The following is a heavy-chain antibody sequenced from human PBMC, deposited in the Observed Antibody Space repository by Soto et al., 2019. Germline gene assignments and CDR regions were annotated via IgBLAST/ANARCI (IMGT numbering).Heavy chain of an antibody. CDR3: ARDIIGGGYYWSVNPSYYSYGMDV. CDR2: IGSSSSYI. Sequence: EVQLVESGGGLVKPGGSLRLSCAASGFTFSSYSMNWVRQAPGKGLEWVSSIGSSSSYIYYADSVKGRFTISRDNAKNSLYLQMNSRRAEETAVYYCARDIIGGGYYWSVNPSYYSYGMDVWGQGTTVTVSS. CDR1: GFTFSSYS. V-gene: IGHV3-21*01. D-gene: IGHD3-22*01. J-gene: IGHJ6*02.